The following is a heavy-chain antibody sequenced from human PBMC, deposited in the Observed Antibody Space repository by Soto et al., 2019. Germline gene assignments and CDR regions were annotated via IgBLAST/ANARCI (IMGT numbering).Heavy chain of an antibody. CDR1: GYTFTSYA. J-gene: IGHJ3*02. V-gene: IGHV1-3*01. CDR2: INAGNGNT. Sequence: GASVKVSCKAPGYTFTSYAMHWVRQAPGQRLEWMGWINAGNGNTKYSQKFQGRVTITRDTSASTAYMELSSLRSEDTAVYYCARTLYCSGGSCYVALDAFDIWGQGTMVTVSS. D-gene: IGHD2-15*01. CDR3: ARTLYCSGGSCYVALDAFDI.